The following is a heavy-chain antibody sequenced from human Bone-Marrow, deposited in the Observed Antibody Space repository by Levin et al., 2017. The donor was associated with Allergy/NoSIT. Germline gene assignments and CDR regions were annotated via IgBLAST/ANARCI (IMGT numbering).Heavy chain of an antibody. J-gene: IGHJ4*02. CDR1: GFTFSTYV. Sequence: GGSLRLSCAASGFTFSTYVMHWVRQAPGKGLECVAVIWYDASKKYYADSVQGRFTVSRDNPRNLVYLQMNALRVDDTALYYCVRGELTSPYYFESWGQGTLVAVSS. V-gene: IGHV3-33*01. CDR2: IWYDASKK. CDR3: VRGELTSPYYFES. D-gene: IGHD1-7*01.